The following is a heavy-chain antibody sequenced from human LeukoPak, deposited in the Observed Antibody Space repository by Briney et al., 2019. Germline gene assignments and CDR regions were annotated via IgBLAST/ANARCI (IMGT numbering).Heavy chain of an antibody. Sequence: PSGTLSLTCAVSGGSISSSNWWSWVRQPPGKGLEWIGSIYYSGSTYYNPSLKSRVTISVDTSKNQFSLKLSSVTAADTAVYYCAFDVIAAAGPNDYWGQGTLVTVSS. CDR1: GGSISSSNW. J-gene: IGHJ4*02. D-gene: IGHD6-13*01. CDR3: AFDVIAAAGPNDY. V-gene: IGHV4-4*02. CDR2: IYYSGST.